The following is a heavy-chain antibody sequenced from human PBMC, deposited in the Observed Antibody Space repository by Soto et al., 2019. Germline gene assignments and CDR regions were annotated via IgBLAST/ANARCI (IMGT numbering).Heavy chain of an antibody. CDR3: SRGDY. Sequence: TLSLYCTVSRESIDTAGYYWTWIRQRPGRGLEWLGFIYHSGATYYSSSMKSRLSISRDRSQNQFPLKVTSVTAADTAVYFCSRGDYWGQGMLVTVSS. V-gene: IGHV4-31*03. CDR1: RESIDTAGYY. CDR2: IYHSGAT. J-gene: IGHJ4*02.